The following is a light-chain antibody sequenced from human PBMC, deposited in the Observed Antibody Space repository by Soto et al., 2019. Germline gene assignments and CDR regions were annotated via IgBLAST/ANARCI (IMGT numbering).Light chain of an antibody. CDR3: AAWDDSLNGYV. CDR2: SNN. CDR1: SSNIGSNT. Sequence: QAVVTQPPSASGTPGQRVTISCSGSSSNIGSNTVNWYQQIPGTAPRLLLYSNNQRPSGVPDRFSGSKSGTSASLAISGLQSEDEADYYCAAWDDSLNGYVFGTGTKVTVL. V-gene: IGLV1-44*01. J-gene: IGLJ1*01.